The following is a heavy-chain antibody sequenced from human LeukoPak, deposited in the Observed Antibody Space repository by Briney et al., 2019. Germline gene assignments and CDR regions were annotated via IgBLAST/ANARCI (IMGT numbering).Heavy chain of an antibody. D-gene: IGHD5-24*01. Sequence: SETLSLTCTVSGDSISSTTYYWGWIRQPPGKGLEWIGSIYYSGSTYYNPSLKSRVTISVDTSKNQYSLKLSSVTAADTAVYYCARDHYNNYLDYWGQGTLVTVSS. CDR3: ARDHYNNYLDY. CDR2: IYYSGST. CDR1: GDSISSTTYY. V-gene: IGHV4-39*07. J-gene: IGHJ4*02.